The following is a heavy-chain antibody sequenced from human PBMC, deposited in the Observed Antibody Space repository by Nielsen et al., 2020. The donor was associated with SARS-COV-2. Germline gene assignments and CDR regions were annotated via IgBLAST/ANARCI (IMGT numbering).Heavy chain of an antibody. J-gene: IGHJ6*02. Sequence: WIRQPPGKGLEWVSAISGSGGSTYYADSVKGRFTISRDNSKSTLYLQMNSLRAEDTAVYYCAKVTRYCSSTSCYPLGMDVWGQGTTVTVSS. V-gene: IGHV3-23*01. CDR3: AKVTRYCSSTSCYPLGMDV. D-gene: IGHD2-2*01. CDR2: ISGSGGST.